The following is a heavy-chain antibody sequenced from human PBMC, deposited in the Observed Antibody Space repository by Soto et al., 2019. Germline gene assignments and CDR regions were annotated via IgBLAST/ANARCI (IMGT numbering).Heavy chain of an antibody. Sequence: QVQLVESGGGVVQPGRSLRLSCAASGFTFSSHAMHWVRQAPGKGLEWVALISYDGSNKYYADSVKGRFTISRDNSKNTLYLEMNSLTVEDTAVYYCARVDYYDSTGVFDYWGQGTLVTVSS. D-gene: IGHD3-22*01. V-gene: IGHV3-30-3*01. CDR3: ARVDYYDSTGVFDY. CDR2: ISYDGSNK. J-gene: IGHJ4*02. CDR1: GFTFSSHA.